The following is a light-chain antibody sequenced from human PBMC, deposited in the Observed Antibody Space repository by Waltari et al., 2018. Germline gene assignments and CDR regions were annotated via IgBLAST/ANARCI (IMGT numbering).Light chain of an antibody. J-gene: IGLJ2*01. CDR2: GNS. Sequence: LTQPPSVSGAPGQRVTISCTGSSSNIGAGYDVHWYQQPPGTAPKLLMYGNSNRPSGVPDRFSGSKSGTSASLAITGLQAEDEADYYCQSYDSSLSGSRVFGGGTKLTVL. CDR3: QSYDSSLSGSRV. CDR1: SSNIGAGYD. V-gene: IGLV1-40*01.